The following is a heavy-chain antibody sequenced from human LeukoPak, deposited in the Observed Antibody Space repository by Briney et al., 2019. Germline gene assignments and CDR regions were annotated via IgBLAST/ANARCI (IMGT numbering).Heavy chain of an antibody. CDR3: ARLAAAGTDFDY. CDR2: IFKTGDTA. J-gene: IGHJ4*02. Sequence: GGSLRLSCAASGFTFSDYAMSWVRQAPGKGLEWVSTIFKTGDTAHYADIVRGRFTISRDNAKTSLYLQVNSLRADDSALYYCARLAAAGTDFDYWGLGTQVAVSS. D-gene: IGHD6-13*01. CDR1: GFTFSDYA. V-gene: IGHV3-23*01.